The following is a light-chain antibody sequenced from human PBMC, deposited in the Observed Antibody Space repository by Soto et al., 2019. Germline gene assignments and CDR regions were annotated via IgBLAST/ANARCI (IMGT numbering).Light chain of an antibody. J-gene: IGLJ1*01. V-gene: IGLV2-14*01. CDR1: SGDLAIYNY. CDR3: RSYTESSYYV. Sequence: QSALAQAACVSGSPGQSITISWTGTSGDLAIYNYVSWYQQQPGKAPKLMIYQVTNRPSGVSNRFSGSRSGNTASLTISGLQAEDEADYYCRSYTESSYYVFGTGTKVIV. CDR2: QVT.